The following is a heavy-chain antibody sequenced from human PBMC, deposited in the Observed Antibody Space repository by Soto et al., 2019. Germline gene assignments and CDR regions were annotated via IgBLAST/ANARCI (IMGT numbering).Heavy chain of an antibody. CDR1: AFSLSTGGVG. CDR3: IQSRCGGDCLQSYASYYYSGMDV. D-gene: IGHD2-21*02. Sequence: QITLKESGPTLVKPTQTLTLTCTFSAFSLSTGGVGVGWIRQPPGKALEWLALIYWDDDKRYSPSLRSRLTITKDTSNNQVVLTMPNMDPVDTATYYCIQSRCGGDCLQSYASYYYSGMDVWGQGTTVTVSS. J-gene: IGHJ6*02. CDR2: IYWDDDK. V-gene: IGHV2-5*02.